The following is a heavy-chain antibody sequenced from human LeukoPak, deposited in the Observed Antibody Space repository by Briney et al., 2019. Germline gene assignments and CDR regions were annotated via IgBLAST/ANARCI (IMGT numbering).Heavy chain of an antibody. Sequence: PSQTLSLTCTVSGGSISSGSYYWSWIRQPAGKGLEWIGRIYTSGSTNYNPSLKSRVTISVDTSKNQFSLKLSSVTAADTAVYYCARDGRGSSSPFDCWGQGTLVTVSS. CDR3: ARDGRGSSSPFDC. CDR2: IYTSGST. CDR1: GGSISSGSYY. V-gene: IGHV4-61*02. J-gene: IGHJ4*02. D-gene: IGHD6-6*01.